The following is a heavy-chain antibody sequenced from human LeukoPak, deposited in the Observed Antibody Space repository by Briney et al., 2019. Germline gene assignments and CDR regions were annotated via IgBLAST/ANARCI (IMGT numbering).Heavy chain of an antibody. CDR1: GGSISSYY. CDR3: ARDLRVWGARPDYYYLDV. J-gene: IGHJ6*03. V-gene: IGHV4-59*01. Sequence: PSETLSLTCTVSGGSISSYYWSWIRQPPGKGLEWIGYIYYSGSTNYNPSLKSRVTISVDTSKNQFSLKLSSVTAADTAVYYCARDLRVWGARPDYYYLDVWGKGTTVTVSS. CDR2: IYYSGST. D-gene: IGHD6-6*01.